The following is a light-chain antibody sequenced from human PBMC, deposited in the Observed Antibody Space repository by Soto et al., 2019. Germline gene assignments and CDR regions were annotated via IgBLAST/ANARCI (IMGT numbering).Light chain of an antibody. CDR1: QNVYKN. V-gene: IGKV3-15*01. Sequence: EIVMTQSPATLSVSPGEGATLSCKASQNVYKNLYWYQQRPGQPPRLLIYDASTRATGISARFSGSGYGTEFTLTISSLQSEDFAVYFCQQCRNWPLTFGGGTKVEIK. CDR3: QQCRNWPLT. J-gene: IGKJ4*01. CDR2: DAS.